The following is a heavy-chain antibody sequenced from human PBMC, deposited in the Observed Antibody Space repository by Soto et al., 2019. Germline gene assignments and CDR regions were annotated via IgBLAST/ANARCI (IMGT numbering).Heavy chain of an antibody. Sequence: PSETLSLTCTVSGGSISSGGYYWSWIRQHPGKGLEWIGYIYYSGSTYYNPSLKSRVTISVDTSKNQFSLKLSSVTAADTAVYYCARDRRVLVIFDYYYYGMDVWGQGTTVT. CDR2: IYYSGST. CDR1: GGSISSGGYY. V-gene: IGHV4-31*03. J-gene: IGHJ6*02. D-gene: IGHD3-9*01. CDR3: ARDRRVLVIFDYYYYGMDV.